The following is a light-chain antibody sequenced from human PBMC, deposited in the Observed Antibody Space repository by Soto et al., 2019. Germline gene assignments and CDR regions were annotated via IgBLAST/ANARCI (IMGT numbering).Light chain of an antibody. V-gene: IGKV1-5*01. Sequence: DIQMPKSPSTLSASLGDRFTITCRASQTISNWLAWYQQKPGKAPTLLIYDASTLERGVPSRFSGTGSGTEFTLSIDSLQPDDFATYYCQQYHTSSITFGQGTLLEI. CDR1: QTISNW. J-gene: IGKJ5*01. CDR3: QQYHTSSIT. CDR2: DAS.